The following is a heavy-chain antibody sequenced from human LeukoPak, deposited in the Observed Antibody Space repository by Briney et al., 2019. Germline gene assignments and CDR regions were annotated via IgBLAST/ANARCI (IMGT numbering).Heavy chain of an antibody. CDR2: INHSGST. V-gene: IGHV4-34*01. CDR1: GFTFSRYS. D-gene: IGHD6-6*01. CDR3: ARERKYSSSSHYYYYYGMDV. J-gene: IGHJ6*02. Sequence: GSLRLSCAASGFTFSRYSMNWVRLAPGKGLEWIGEINHSGSTNYNPSLKSRVTISVDTSKNQFSLKLSSVTAADTAVYYCARERKYSSSSHYYYYYGMDVWGQGTTVTVSS.